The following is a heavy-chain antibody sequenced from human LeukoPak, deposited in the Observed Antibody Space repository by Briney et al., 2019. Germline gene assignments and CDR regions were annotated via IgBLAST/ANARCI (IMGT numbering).Heavy chain of an antibody. CDR2: IYYSGST. CDR1: GGSISSSSYY. CDR3: ARHLSGGGVIATIKFFDY. V-gene: IGHV4-39*01. J-gene: IGHJ4*02. Sequence: SETLSLSCTVSGGSISSSSYYWGWIRQPPGKGLEWIGSIYYSGSTYYNPSLKSRVTISVDTSKNQFSLKLSSVTAADTAVYYCARHLSGGGVIATIKFFDYWGQGTLVTVSS. D-gene: IGHD5-12*01.